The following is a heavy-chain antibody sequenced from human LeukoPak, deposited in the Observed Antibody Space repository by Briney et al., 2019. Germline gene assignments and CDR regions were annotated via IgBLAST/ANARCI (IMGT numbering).Heavy chain of an antibody. D-gene: IGHD6-13*01. CDR2: FDPEDGET. CDR1: GYTLTELS. V-gene: IGHV1-24*01. J-gene: IGHJ4*02. Sequence: ASVKVSCKVSGYTLTELSMHWVRQAPGKGLEWMGGFDPEDGETIYAQKFQGRVTMTEDTSTDTAYMELSSLRSEDTAVYYCATTQIAADPRGYFDYWGQGTLVTVSS. CDR3: ATTQIAADPRGYFDY.